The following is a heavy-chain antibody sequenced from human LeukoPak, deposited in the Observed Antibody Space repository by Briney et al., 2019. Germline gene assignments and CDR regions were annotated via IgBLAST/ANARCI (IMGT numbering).Heavy chain of an antibody. CDR2: INARGGT. D-gene: IGHD2-2*01. CDR1: GWSFNDYY. CDR3: ARGQVPAARGYNWFDP. Sequence: SETLSLTCAVYGWSFNDYYWNWIRQAPGKGLEWIGEINARGGTNYNPSLQSRVTISVDTSKKQFSLRLTSMIAADTAPYYCARGQVPAARGYNWFDPWGQGTLVTVSS. V-gene: IGHV4-34*01. J-gene: IGHJ5*02.